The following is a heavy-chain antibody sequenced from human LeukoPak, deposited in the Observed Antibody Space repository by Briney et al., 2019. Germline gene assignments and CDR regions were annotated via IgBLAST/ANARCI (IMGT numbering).Heavy chain of an antibody. CDR1: GDSIRSHNY. Sequence: SETLSLTCSVSGDSIRSHNYWSWVRQTADKGLEWIGRIYSTGGTNYNPSLKSRVTMLVDTSKNEFSLRLSSLTAADTGVYYCARTSMHVYSGSYFDKWGQGTLVAVSS. J-gene: IGHJ4*02. D-gene: IGHD1-26*01. V-gene: IGHV4-4*07. CDR3: ARTSMHVYSGSYFDK. CDR2: IYSTGGT.